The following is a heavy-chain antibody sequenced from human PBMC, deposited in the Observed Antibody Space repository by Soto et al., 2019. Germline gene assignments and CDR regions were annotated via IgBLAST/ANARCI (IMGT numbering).Heavy chain of an antibody. CDR1: GFTFSSYA. D-gene: IGHD5-18*01. V-gene: IGHV3-23*01. Sequence: PGGSLRLSCAASGFTFSSYAMSWVRQAPGKGLEWVSAISGSGGSTYYADSVKGRFTISRDNSKNTLYLQMNSPRAEDTAVYYCAKALRIQLWFWFDPWGQGTLVTVSS. CDR3: AKALRIQLWFWFDP. J-gene: IGHJ5*02. CDR2: ISGSGGST.